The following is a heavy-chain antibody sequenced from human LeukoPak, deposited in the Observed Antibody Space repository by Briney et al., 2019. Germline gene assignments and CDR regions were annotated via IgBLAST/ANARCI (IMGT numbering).Heavy chain of an antibody. D-gene: IGHD6-19*01. CDR3: ARDLHIAVAGTLFDY. CDR1: GYSISSGYY. CDR2: IYHSGST. V-gene: IGHV4-38-2*02. Sequence: TLSLTCAVSGYSISSGYYRGWIRQPPGTGLEWIGSIYHSGSTYYNPSLKSRVTISVDTSKNQFSLKLSSVTAADTAVYYCARDLHIAVAGTLFDYWGQGTLVTVSS. J-gene: IGHJ4*02.